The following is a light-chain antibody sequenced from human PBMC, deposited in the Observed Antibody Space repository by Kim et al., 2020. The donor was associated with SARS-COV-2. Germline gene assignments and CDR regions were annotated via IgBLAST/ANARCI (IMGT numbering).Light chain of an antibody. V-gene: IGLV2-23*02. CDR1: LSTVGPLSR. J-gene: IGLJ2*01. Sequence: TDSATETLSTVGPLSRVPRYQHHPGKAPKLVIYDVRNRPSGVSSRFSGSQSGNTASLTISGLQAGDEADYYCCSYAGISSPIVFGGGTQLTVL. CDR3: CSYAGISSPIV. CDR2: DVR.